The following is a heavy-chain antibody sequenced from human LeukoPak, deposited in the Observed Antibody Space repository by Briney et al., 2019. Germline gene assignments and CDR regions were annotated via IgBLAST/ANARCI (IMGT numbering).Heavy chain of an antibody. CDR3: ARDRDRSSGYYYGSGSPRYYYYMDV. D-gene: IGHD3-10*01. CDR1: GYTFTGYY. Sequence: ASVKVSCKASGYTFTGYYMHWVRQAPGQGLEWMGWINPNSGGTNCAQKFQGRVTMTRDTSISTAYMELSRLRSDDTAVYYCARDRDRSSGYYYGSGSPRYYYYMDVWGKGTTVTVSS. CDR2: INPNSGGT. V-gene: IGHV1-2*02. J-gene: IGHJ6*03.